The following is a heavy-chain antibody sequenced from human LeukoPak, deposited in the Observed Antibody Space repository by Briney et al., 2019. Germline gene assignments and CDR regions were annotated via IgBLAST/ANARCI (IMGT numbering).Heavy chain of an antibody. D-gene: IGHD4-23*01. CDR1: GGSISSSTYY. CDR3: TRDIGNPVTDG. V-gene: IGHV4-39*07. J-gene: IGHJ4*02. Sequence: LETLCLTCTVSGGSISSSTYYWGWIRQPPGKGLEWIGSIYYSDSATYNPSLTSRVTISIDTYKNQFSLQLSSVSAADTAVYDCTRDIGNPVTDGWGQGTLVTVSS. CDR2: IYYSDSA.